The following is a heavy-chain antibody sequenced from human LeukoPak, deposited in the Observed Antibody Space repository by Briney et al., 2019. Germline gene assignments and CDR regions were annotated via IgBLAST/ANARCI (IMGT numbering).Heavy chain of an antibody. Sequence: GGSLRLSCAASGFTFSSYWMSWVRQAPGKGLEWVANIKEDGSQKYYVDSVKGRFTISRDNAKNSLYLQMNSRRAEDTALYYCLRDYRGYWGQGTLVTVSS. J-gene: IGHJ4*02. CDR3: LRDYRGY. CDR2: IKEDGSQK. D-gene: IGHD3-10*01. V-gene: IGHV3-7*01. CDR1: GFTFSSYW.